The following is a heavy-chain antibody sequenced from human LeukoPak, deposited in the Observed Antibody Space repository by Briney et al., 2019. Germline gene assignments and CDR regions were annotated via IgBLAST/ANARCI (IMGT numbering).Heavy chain of an antibody. V-gene: IGHV1-18*01. Sequence: GASVKVSCKASGYTFTSYGISWVRQAPGQGLEWMGWISAYNGNTNYAQKPQGRVTMTTDTSTSTAYMELRSLRSDDTAVYYCARGVYYGSGSYHSVWFDPWGQGTLVTVSS. D-gene: IGHD3-10*01. CDR1: GYTFTSYG. CDR3: ARGVYYGSGSYHSVWFDP. J-gene: IGHJ5*02. CDR2: ISAYNGNT.